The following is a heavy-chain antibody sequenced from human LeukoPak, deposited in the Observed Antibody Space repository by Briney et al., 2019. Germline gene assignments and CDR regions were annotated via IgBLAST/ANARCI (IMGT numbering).Heavy chain of an antibody. CDR3: ARDRYSGSFLDY. CDR2: LSGSGDRT. J-gene: IGHJ4*02. Sequence: GGSLRLSCAASGFTFSSYGMSWVRQSPVKGLEWVSGLSGSGDRTYYTDSVKGRFTISRDNSKNTVYLQMNTLRAEDTAVYFCARDRYSGSFLDYWGQGSLVTVSS. CDR1: GFTFSSYG. D-gene: IGHD1-26*01. V-gene: IGHV3-23*01.